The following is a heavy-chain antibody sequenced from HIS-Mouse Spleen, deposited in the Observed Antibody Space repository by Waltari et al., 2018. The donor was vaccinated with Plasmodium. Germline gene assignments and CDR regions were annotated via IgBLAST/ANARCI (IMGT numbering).Heavy chain of an antibody. Sequence: QVQLVQSGAEVKKPGASVKVSCKASGYTFTGHSRHWVRQAPGHGLEWMGWINPNSGGTNYAQKFQGRVTMTRDTSISTAYMELSRLRSDDTAVYYCAQRTIAARANWFDPWGQGTLVTVSS. CDR1: GYTFTGHS. V-gene: IGHV1-2*02. D-gene: IGHD6-6*01. J-gene: IGHJ5*02. CDR2: INPNSGGT. CDR3: AQRTIAARANWFDP.